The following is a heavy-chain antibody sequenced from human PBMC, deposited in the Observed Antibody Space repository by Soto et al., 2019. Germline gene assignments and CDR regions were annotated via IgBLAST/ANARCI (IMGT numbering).Heavy chain of an antibody. Sequence: GASVKVSCSASGGTFSSCAISWVRQAPGQGLEWMGGIIPIFGTANYAQKFQGRVTITADESTSTAYMELSSLRSEDTAVYYCARSIGSYYLVHYYYGMDVWGQGTTVTVSS. CDR3: ARSIGSYYLVHYYYGMDV. CDR1: GGTFSSCA. J-gene: IGHJ6*02. V-gene: IGHV1-69*13. CDR2: IIPIFGTA. D-gene: IGHD1-26*01.